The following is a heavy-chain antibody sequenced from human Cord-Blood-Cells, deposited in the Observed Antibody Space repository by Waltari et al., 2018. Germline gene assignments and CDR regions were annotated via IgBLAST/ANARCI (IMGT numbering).Heavy chain of an antibody. V-gene: IGHV3-30*18. Sequence: QVQLVESGGGLVQPGRSLKLSCAASGFTFSRHGLHWVRQAPGKGLEWVAVISYDGSNKYYADSVKGRFTISRDNSKNTLYLQMNSLRAEDTAVYYCAKDLSDWGSGSPFDYWGQGTLVTVSS. CDR3: AKDLSDWGSGSPFDY. J-gene: IGHJ4*02. CDR1: GFTFSRHG. CDR2: ISYDGSNK. D-gene: IGHD3-10*01.